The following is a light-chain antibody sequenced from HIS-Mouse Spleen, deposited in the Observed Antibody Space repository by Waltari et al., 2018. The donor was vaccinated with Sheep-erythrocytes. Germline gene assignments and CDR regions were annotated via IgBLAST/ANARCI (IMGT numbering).Light chain of an antibody. V-gene: IGLV2-14*03. CDR3: SSYTSSSSYV. J-gene: IGLJ1*01. CDR2: DVR. CDR1: SSDVGGYNY. Sequence: QSALTQPASVSGSPGQSITISCTGTSSDVGGYNYVSGYQQHPGNTPKLMIYDVRNRPSGVSNRFSGSKSGNTASLTISGLQAEDEADYYCSSYTSSSSYVFGTGTKVTVL.